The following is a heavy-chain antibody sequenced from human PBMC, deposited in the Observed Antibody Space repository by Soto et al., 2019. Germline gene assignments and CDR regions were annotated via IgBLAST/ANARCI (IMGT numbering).Heavy chain of an antibody. J-gene: IGHJ6*02. Sequence: GPVKGSCKGSCFPFSSYCFSWGRQAPGQGLEWMGWISAYNSNTNYAQKVHGRVTMTTDTSTTIAYLQLSSLRSEDTAIYYCARHIGFNYFYGMDVWGQGTPVTVSS. CDR2: ISAYNSNT. CDR3: ARHIGFNYFYGMDV. V-gene: IGHV1-18*01. CDR1: CFPFSSYC. D-gene: IGHD5-12*01.